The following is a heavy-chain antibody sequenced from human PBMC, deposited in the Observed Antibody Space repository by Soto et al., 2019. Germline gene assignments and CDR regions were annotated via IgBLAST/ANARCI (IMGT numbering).Heavy chain of an antibody. CDR2: ISSSSSYI. CDR1: GFPFSSYS. Sequence: GGSLRLSCTASGFPFSSYSMNWVRQAPGKGLEWVSSISSSSSYIYYADSVKGRFTISRDNAKNSLYLQMNSLRAEDTAVYYCARSKVQLWSYGMDVWGQGTTVTVSS. CDR3: ARSKVQLWSYGMDV. V-gene: IGHV3-21*01. D-gene: IGHD5-18*01. J-gene: IGHJ6*02.